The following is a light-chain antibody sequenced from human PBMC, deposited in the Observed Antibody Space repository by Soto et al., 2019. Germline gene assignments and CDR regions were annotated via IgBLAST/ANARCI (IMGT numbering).Light chain of an antibody. CDR1: SSNIGTGYD. J-gene: IGLJ2*01. V-gene: IGLV1-40*01. CDR3: QSYDSSHVL. Sequence: QSVLTQPPSVSAAPGQKVTISCSGSSSNIGTGYDVHWYQQLPGTAPKLLIYGNTNRPSGVPDRFSGSKSGTSASLAITGLQAEDEADYYCQSYDSSHVLFGGGTKLTVL. CDR2: GNT.